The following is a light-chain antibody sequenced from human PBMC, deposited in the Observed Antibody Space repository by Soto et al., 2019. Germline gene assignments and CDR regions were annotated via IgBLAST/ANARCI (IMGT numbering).Light chain of an antibody. Sequence: DIHMTQSPSTLSSSVLYIVTITCRASQSISSWLSWYQQKPGNAPKLLLYDASSLESGVPSRFSGSGSGTEFTLTISSLQPDDFATYYCQHYNSYSEAFGQGTKVDIK. CDR1: QSISSW. CDR2: DAS. V-gene: IGKV1-5*01. J-gene: IGKJ1*01. CDR3: QHYNSYSEA.